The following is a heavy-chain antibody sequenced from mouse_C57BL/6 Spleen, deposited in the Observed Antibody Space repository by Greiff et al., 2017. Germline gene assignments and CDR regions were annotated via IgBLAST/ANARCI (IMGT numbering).Heavy chain of an antibody. J-gene: IGHJ3*01. CDR2: INPGSGGT. Sequence: QVHVKQSGAELVRPGTSVKVSCKASGYAFTNYLIEWVKQRPGQGLEWIGVINPGSGGTNYNEKFKGKATLTADKSSSTAYMQLSSLTSEDSAVYFCARKTVVSRFAYWGQGTLVTVSA. V-gene: IGHV1-54*01. D-gene: IGHD1-1*01. CDR1: GYAFTNYL. CDR3: ARKTVVSRFAY.